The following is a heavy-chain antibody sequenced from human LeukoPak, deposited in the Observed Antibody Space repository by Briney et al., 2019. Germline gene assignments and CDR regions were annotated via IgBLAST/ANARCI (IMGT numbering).Heavy chain of an antibody. V-gene: IGHV3-74*01. CDR2: INSDGSST. CDR3: ARAKGPVLLWFGELLGAFDI. D-gene: IGHD3-10*01. Sequence: GGSLRLSCAPSGFTFSSYWMHWVRQAPGKGLVWVSRINSDGSSTSYADSVKGRFTISRDNAKKTLYLQMNSLRAEDTAVYYCARAKGPVLLWFGELLGAFDIWGQGTMVTVSS. CDR1: GFTFSSYW. J-gene: IGHJ3*02.